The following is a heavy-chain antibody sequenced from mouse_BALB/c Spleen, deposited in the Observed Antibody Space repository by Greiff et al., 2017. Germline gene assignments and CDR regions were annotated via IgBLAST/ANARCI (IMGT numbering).Heavy chain of an antibody. Sequence: QVQLQQSGAELVRPGTSVEISCKASGYTFTNYWLGWVKQRPGHGLEWIGDIYPGGGYTNYNEKFKGKATLTADTSSSTAYMQLSSLTSEDSAVYFCARQGSSGDDAMDYWGQGTSVTVSS. J-gene: IGHJ4*01. CDR3: ARQGSSGDDAMDY. D-gene: IGHD3-1*01. CDR2: IYPGGGYT. V-gene: IGHV1-63*02. CDR1: GYTFTNYW.